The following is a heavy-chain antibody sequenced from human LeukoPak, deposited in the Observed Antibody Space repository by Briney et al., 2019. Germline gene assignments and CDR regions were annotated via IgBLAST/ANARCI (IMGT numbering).Heavy chain of an antibody. CDR1: GYTFTGYY. V-gene: IGHV1-2*02. Sequence: ASVKVSCKASGYTFTGYYMHWVRQAPGQGLEWMGWINPNSGGTNYAQKFQGRVTMTRDTSISTAYMELSRLRSDDTAVYYCASDRYYYDSSGYPNYYMDVWGKGTTVTISS. D-gene: IGHD3-22*01. CDR2: INPNSGGT. CDR3: ASDRYYYDSSGYPNYYMDV. J-gene: IGHJ6*03.